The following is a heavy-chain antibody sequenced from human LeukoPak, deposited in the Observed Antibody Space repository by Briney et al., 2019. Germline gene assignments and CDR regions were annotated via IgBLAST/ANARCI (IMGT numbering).Heavy chain of an antibody. CDR1: KFTFTNYW. V-gene: IGHV3-7*03. J-gene: IGHJ3*02. D-gene: IGHD6-19*01. CDR2: IKEDGSEK. Sequence: GGSLRLSCAASKFTFTNYWMSWVRQAPGKGLEWVANIKEDGSEKRYVGSVKGRFTISRDNAKNSLYLQMNSLRADDTAVYYCARDFNIAVAGIYTGFDIWGQGTMVTVSS. CDR3: ARDFNIAVAGIYTGFDI.